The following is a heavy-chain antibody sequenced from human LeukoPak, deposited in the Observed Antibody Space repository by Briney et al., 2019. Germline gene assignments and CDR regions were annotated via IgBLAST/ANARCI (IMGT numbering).Heavy chain of an antibody. CDR1: AGPISSYH. V-gene: IGHV4-59*01. Sequence: SETLSLTCTVSAGPISSYHWSWIRQPPGKALEWIGYIYYSGSTNYNPSLKSRVTISVDTSKNQFSLKLSSVTAADTAVYYCARVNSGYSYGYPIDYWGQGTLVTVSS. CDR2: IYYSGST. D-gene: IGHD5-18*01. CDR3: ARVNSGYSYGYPIDY. J-gene: IGHJ4*02.